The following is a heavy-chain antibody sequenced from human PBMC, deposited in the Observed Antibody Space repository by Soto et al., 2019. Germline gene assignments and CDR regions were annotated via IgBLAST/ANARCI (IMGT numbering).Heavy chain of an antibody. V-gene: IGHV3-23*01. CDR3: AKCPKLVVAKNWFGP. J-gene: IGHJ5*02. CDR2: ITGGGGGT. D-gene: IGHD2-15*01. CDR1: GFTFNNNYA. Sequence: PGGSLRLSCAASGFTFNNNYAMSWVRQAPGKGLEWVSTITGGGGGTYYTDSVKGRFSISRDTSKNTLYLQMNSLRADDTAIYYCAKCPKLVVAKNWFGPWGQGTLVTVSS.